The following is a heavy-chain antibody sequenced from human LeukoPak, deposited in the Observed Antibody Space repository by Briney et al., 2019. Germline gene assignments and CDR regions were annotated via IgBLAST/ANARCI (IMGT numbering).Heavy chain of an antibody. V-gene: IGHV3-7*01. CDR3: ATSRTLDY. CDR1: GFTFSSYW. CDR2: IKQDGSEM. Sequence: GGSLRLSCAASGFTFSSYWMSWVRQAPGKGLEWVASIKQDGSEMSYVDSVKGRFTISRDNAKNSLYLQMNSLRAEDTAVYYCATSRTLDYWGRGTLVTVSS. J-gene: IGHJ4*01.